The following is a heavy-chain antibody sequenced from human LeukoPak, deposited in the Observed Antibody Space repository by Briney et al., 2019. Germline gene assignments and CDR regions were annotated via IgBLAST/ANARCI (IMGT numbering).Heavy chain of an antibody. V-gene: IGHV4-39*07. J-gene: IGHJ5*02. CDR1: GGSISSSSYY. CDR2: IYYSGST. D-gene: IGHD1-14*01. Sequence: SETLSLTCTVSGGSISSSSYYWGWIRQPPGKGLEWIGSIYYSGSTYYNPSLKSRVTISVDTSKNQFSLKLSSVTAADTAVYYCARDSPTGGWFDPWGQGTLVTVSS. CDR3: ARDSPTGGWFDP.